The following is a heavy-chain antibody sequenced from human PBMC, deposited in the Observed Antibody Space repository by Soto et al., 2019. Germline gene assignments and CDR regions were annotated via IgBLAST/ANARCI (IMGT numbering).Heavy chain of an antibody. CDR1: GGSMRTDLYY. CDR3: GRQKDEGASAWSRVDY. Sequence: SETLSLTCSVSGGSMRTDLYYWGWIRQSPGKGLEWIGSIYLSENTHYNPSLKSRVTMSTDLSKNQFSLSLMSVTAADTAVYYCGRQKDEGASAWSRVDYWGQGTLVTVSS. J-gene: IGHJ4*02. V-gene: IGHV4-39*01. CDR2: IYLSENT. D-gene: IGHD2-2*01.